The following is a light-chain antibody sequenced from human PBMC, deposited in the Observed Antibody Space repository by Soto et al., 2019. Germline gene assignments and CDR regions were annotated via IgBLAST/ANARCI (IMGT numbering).Light chain of an antibody. CDR3: SSYTTIFTYV. CDR2: AVT. V-gene: IGLV2-14*01. Sequence: QSALTQPASVSGSPGQSITISCTGTSSDVGGYNYVSWYQQHPGKAPKLMIYAVTDRPSGVSSRFSGSKSGNTASLTISGLQAEDEADYYCSSYTTIFTYVFGTGTKVTV. J-gene: IGLJ1*01. CDR1: SSDVGGYNY.